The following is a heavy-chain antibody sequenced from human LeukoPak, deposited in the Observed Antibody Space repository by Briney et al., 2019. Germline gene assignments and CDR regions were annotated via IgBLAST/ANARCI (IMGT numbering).Heavy chain of an antibody. Sequence: SETLSLTCAVYGVSFSGYYWSWIRQPPGKGLEWIGEINHSGSTNYNPSLKSRVTISVDTSKNQFSLKLSSVTAADTAVYYCAFRKVGYCSSTSCYFRSGFDPWGQGTLVTVSS. CDR1: GVSFSGYY. CDR2: INHSGST. V-gene: IGHV4-34*01. J-gene: IGHJ5*02. CDR3: AFRKVGYCSSTSCYFRSGFDP. D-gene: IGHD2-2*01.